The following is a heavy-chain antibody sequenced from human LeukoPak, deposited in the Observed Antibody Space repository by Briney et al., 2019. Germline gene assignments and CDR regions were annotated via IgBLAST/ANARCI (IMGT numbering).Heavy chain of an antibody. V-gene: IGHV4-31*03. Sequence: SETLSLTCSVSGGSITSGRYYWTWIRPYPEKGRDWIGYSYYTGSTHYKPSLKSRAAISLDKSKNQLSLTVTSATAADTAVHYCARATYDLLTGYYLDSRGGGTLVTV. CDR1: GGSITSGRYY. CDR3: ARATYDLLTGYYLDS. D-gene: IGHD3-9*01. CDR2: SYYTGST. J-gene: IGHJ4*02.